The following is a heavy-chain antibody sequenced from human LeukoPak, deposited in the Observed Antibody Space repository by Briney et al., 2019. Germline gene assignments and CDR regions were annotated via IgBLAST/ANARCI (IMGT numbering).Heavy chain of an antibody. Sequence: SETLSLTCTVSGGSISSYYWSWIRQPPGKGLEWIGYIYYSGSTNYNPSLKSRVTISVDTSKNQFSLKLSSVTAADTAVYYCARQYSSSPRYYYYGMDVWGQGTTVTVSS. CDR3: ARQYSSSPRYYYYGMDV. V-gene: IGHV4-59*01. D-gene: IGHD6-13*01. J-gene: IGHJ6*02. CDR1: GGSISSYY. CDR2: IYYSGST.